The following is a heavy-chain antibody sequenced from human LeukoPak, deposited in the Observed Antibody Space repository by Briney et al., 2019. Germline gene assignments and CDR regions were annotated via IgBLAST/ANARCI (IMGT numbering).Heavy chain of an antibody. J-gene: IGHJ6*02. CDR2: ISYDGSNK. D-gene: IGHD6-6*01. V-gene: IGHV3-30-3*01. CDR1: GFTFSSYA. CDR3: ARASIEPPYYGMGV. Sequence: GGSLRLSCAASGFTFSSYAMHWVRQAPGKGLEWVAVISYDGSNKYYADSVKGRFTISRDNSKNTLYLQMNSLRAEDTAVYYCARASIEPPYYGMGVWGQGTTVTVSS.